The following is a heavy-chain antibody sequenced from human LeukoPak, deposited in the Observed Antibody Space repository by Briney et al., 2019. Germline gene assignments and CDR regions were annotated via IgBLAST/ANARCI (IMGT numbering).Heavy chain of an antibody. CDR2: IYYSGST. CDR1: SGSISSGDYY. CDR3: ARAVGYYYDSSGYLY. Sequence: PSQTLSLTCTVSSGSISSGDYYWSWIRQPPGKGPEWIGYIYYSGSTYYNPSLKSRVTISVDTSKNQFSLKLSSVTAADTAVYYCARAVGYYYDSSGYLYWGLGTLVTVSS. V-gene: IGHV4-30-4*08. D-gene: IGHD3-22*01. J-gene: IGHJ4*02.